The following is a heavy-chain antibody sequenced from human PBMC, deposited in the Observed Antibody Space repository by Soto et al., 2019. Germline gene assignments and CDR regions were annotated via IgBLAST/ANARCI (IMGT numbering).Heavy chain of an antibody. CDR2: ISGSGSNT. V-gene: IGHV3-23*01. Sequence: GGSLRLSCLTSGYSFSPYAMSWFRQAPGKGLEWVSGISGSGSNTYYAASVKGRFTISRDNSRNTMFLQMKSLRGEDAAIYFCARRVRLHFVIWGQGTLVTVSS. D-gene: IGHD6-19*01. CDR1: GYSFSPYA. CDR3: ARRVRLHFVI. J-gene: IGHJ4*02.